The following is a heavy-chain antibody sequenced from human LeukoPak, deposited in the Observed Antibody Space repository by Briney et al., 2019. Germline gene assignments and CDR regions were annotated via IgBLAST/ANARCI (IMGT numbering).Heavy chain of an antibody. Sequence: PGGSLRLSCAASGITYSSYGMSWVRQAPGKGLEWVSSISSNGGNTYYADSVKGRVTTSRDKSTSTLYLKMNSQRSDDTAVYYCANRMYSSSFGGCDYWGQGTLVTVSS. D-gene: IGHD6-6*01. CDR2: ISSNGGNT. CDR3: ANRMYSSSFGGCDY. J-gene: IGHJ4*02. CDR1: GITYSSYG. V-gene: IGHV3-23*01.